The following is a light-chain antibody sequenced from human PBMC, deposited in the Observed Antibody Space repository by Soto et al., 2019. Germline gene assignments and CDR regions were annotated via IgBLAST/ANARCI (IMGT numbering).Light chain of an antibody. CDR2: DVS. J-gene: IGLJ1*01. Sequence: QPALTQPASVSGSPGQSITISCTGTSSDVGGYNYVSWYQQHPGKAPKLMIYDVSNRPSGVSNRFSGSKSGNTASLTISGLHAEDEADYYCSSYTSSSTLLYVFGTGTKLTVL. V-gene: IGLV2-14*01. CDR3: SSYTSSSTLLYV. CDR1: SSDVGGYNY.